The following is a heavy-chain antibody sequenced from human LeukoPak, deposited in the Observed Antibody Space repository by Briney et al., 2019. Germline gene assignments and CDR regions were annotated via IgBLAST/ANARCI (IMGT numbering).Heavy chain of an antibody. CDR2: ISSSSSSL. CDR3: ARLVGGTTGPLLDY. V-gene: IGHV3-48*01. Sequence: GGSLRLSCAASGFTFSSYAMNWVRQAPGKGLEWISYISSSSSSLYYADSVKGRFTISRDSAKNSLYLQMDSLRAEDTAVYYCARLVGGTTGPLLDYWGQGTLVTVSS. D-gene: IGHD1-26*01. CDR1: GFTFSSYA. J-gene: IGHJ4*02.